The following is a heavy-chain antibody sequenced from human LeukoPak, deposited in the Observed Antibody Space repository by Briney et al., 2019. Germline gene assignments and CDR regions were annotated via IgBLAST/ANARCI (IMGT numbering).Heavy chain of an antibody. CDR3: AKDRYSYSNFDY. CDR1: GFTFSSYG. V-gene: IGHV3-30*02. J-gene: IGHJ4*02. Sequence: GGSLRLSCAASGFTFSSYGMHWVRQAPGKGLEWVAFIRYDGSNKYYADSVKGRFTISRDNSKNTLYLQMNSLRAEDTAVYYCAKDRYSYSNFDYWGQGTLVTVSS. D-gene: IGHD6-13*01. CDR2: IRYDGSNK.